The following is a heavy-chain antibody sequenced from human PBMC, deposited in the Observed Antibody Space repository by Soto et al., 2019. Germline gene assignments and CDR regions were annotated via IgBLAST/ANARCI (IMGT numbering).Heavy chain of an antibody. J-gene: IGHJ4*02. D-gene: IGHD5-18*01. CDR3: ARRRTAMGPGHFDY. V-gene: IGHV4-39*01. CDR2: IYYSGST. Sequence: SENLSLTCTVSGGSISSSSYYWGWIRQPPGKGLEWIGSIYYSGSTYYNPSLKSRVTISVDTSKNQFSLKLSSVTAADTAVYYCARRRTAMGPGHFDYWGQGTLVTVSS. CDR1: GGSISSSSYY.